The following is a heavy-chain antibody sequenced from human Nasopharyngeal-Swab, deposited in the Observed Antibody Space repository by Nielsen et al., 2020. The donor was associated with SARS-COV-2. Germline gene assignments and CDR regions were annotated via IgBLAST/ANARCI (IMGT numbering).Heavy chain of an antibody. J-gene: IGHJ3*02. V-gene: IGHV3-64D*06. CDR2: ISADGETT. D-gene: IGHD2-2*01. Sequence: GESLKISCSASGFTFSRYFMHWVRQAPGKGLEFVSHISADGETTYYADSVKGRFTISRDNSKNTLYLQMSGLRAEDTALYYCVKDRSLRYCSSATCSDAFDIWGQGKMVTVSS. CDR3: VKDRSLRYCSSATCSDAFDI. CDR1: GFTFSRYF.